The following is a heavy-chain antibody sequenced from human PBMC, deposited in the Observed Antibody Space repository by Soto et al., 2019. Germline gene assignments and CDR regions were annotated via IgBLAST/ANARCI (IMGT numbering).Heavy chain of an antibody. J-gene: IGHJ5*01. D-gene: IGHD1-1*01. V-gene: IGHV4-4*02. CDR2: VHISGHS. CDR3: AGVRQGCSANNCYFDP. CDR1: GGSVRAPDW. Sequence: SETLSLTCTLSGGSVRAPDWWNWVRQSPDKGLEWIAEVHISGHSNYNPSLRSRVSVSIDSSKNQFYLNLNSVTAADTAIYYCAGVRQGCSANNCYFDPWGQGTQVTVSS.